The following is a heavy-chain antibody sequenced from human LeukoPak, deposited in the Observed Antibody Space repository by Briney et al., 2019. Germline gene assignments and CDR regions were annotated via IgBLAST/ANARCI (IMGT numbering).Heavy chain of an antibody. CDR3: ANYDSSGYHPGY. CDR2: ISGSGGST. Sequence: GGSLRLSCAASGFTFSSYAMSWVRQAPGKGLEWVSAISGSGGSTCYADSVKGRLTISRDNSKNTLYLQMNSLRAEDTAVYYCANYDSSGYHPGYWGQGTLVTVSS. D-gene: IGHD3-22*01. CDR1: GFTFSSYA. V-gene: IGHV3-23*01. J-gene: IGHJ4*02.